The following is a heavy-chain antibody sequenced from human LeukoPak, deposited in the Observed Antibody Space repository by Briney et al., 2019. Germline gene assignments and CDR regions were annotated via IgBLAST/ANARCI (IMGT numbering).Heavy chain of an antibody. Sequence: GGSLRLSCAASGFTFSSYEMNWVRQAPGKGLEWVSYISSSGSTIYYADSVKVRFTISRDNAKNSLYLQMNSLRAEDTAVYYCARVTCTNGVCYWGQGTLVTVSS. CDR2: ISSSGSTI. CDR1: GFTFSSYE. CDR3: ARVTCTNGVCY. V-gene: IGHV3-48*03. J-gene: IGHJ4*02. D-gene: IGHD2-8*01.